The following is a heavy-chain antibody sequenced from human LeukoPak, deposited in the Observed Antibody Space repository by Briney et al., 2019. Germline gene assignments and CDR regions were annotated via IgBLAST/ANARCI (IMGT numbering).Heavy chain of an antibody. Sequence: ASVKVSCKASGYTFTSYGISWVRQAPGQGLEWMGWICGYNGKTNYAQKLQGRVTMTTDTSTSTAYMELRSLRSDDTAVYYCARDYRDVLLWFGELSKWGQGTLVTVSS. CDR1: GYTFTSYG. J-gene: IGHJ4*02. D-gene: IGHD3-10*01. CDR3: ARDYRDVLLWFGELSK. V-gene: IGHV1-18*01. CDR2: ICGYNGKT.